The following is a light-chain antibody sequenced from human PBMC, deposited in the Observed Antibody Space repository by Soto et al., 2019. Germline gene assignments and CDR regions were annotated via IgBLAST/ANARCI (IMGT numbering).Light chain of an antibody. J-gene: IGLJ1*01. CDR1: SSVVGYYNY. Sequence: QSVLTQPASVSGSPGQSITISCTGTSSVVGYYNYVSWYQQHPGKAPKLMIYDVRNRPSGVSNRFSGSKSGNTASLTISGLQAEDEAEYYCSSYTSSSTYVFGTGTRSPS. V-gene: IGLV2-14*03. CDR3: SSYTSSSTYV. CDR2: DVR.